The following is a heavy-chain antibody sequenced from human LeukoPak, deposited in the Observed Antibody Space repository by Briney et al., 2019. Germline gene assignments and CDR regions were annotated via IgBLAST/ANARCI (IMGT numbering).Heavy chain of an antibody. D-gene: IGHD2-2*01. J-gene: IGHJ6*04. CDR3: AKDRGYCSSTSCYNYYYYGMDV. Sequence: PGRSLRLSCAASGLTFSSYGMHWVRQAPGKGLEWVAVISYDGSNKYYADSVKGRFTISRDNSKNTLYLQMNSLRAEDTAVYYCAKDRGYCSSTSCYNYYYYGMDVWGKGTTVTVSS. CDR2: ISYDGSNK. CDR1: GLTFSSYG. V-gene: IGHV3-30*18.